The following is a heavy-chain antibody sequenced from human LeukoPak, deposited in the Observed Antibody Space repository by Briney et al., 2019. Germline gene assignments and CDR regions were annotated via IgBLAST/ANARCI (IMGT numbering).Heavy chain of an antibody. J-gene: IGHJ6*03. D-gene: IGHD3-3*01. CDR2: INPIFGTA. Sequence: ASVKVSCKASGGTFSSYAISWVRQAPGQGLEWMGGINPIFGTANYAQKFQGRVTITTDESTSTAYMELSSLRSEDTAVYYCASCGDFWSGYSPQYYYYYMDVWGKGTTVTVSS. V-gene: IGHV1-69*05. CDR3: ASCGDFWSGYSPQYYYYYMDV. CDR1: GGTFSSYA.